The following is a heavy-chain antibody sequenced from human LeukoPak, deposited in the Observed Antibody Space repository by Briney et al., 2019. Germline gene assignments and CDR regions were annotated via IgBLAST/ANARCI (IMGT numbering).Heavy chain of an antibody. V-gene: IGHV3-21*01. CDR1: GFTFSSYS. CDR3: ARGGVVDYYYYMDV. J-gene: IGHJ6*03. D-gene: IGHD2-15*01. Sequence: TGGSLRLSCAASGFTFSSYSMNWVRQAPRKGLEWVSSISSSSSYIYYADSVKGRFTISRDNAKNSLYLQMNSLRAEDTAVYYCARGGVVDYYYYMDVWGKGTTVTVSS. CDR2: ISSSSSYI.